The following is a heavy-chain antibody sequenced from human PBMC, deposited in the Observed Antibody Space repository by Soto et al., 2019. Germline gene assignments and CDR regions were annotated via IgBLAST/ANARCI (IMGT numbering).Heavy chain of an antibody. V-gene: IGHV1-69*12. CDR2: IIPIFGTA. J-gene: IGHJ5*02. CDR3: ARGEGYCSGGSCYSDWFDP. D-gene: IGHD2-15*01. CDR1: GGTFSSYA. Sequence: QVQLVQSGAEVKKPGSSVKVSCKASGGTFSSYAISWVRQAPGQGLEWMGGIIPIFGTANYAQKFQGRVTITADESTSTAYMELSSQRSEDTAVYYCARGEGYCSGGSCYSDWFDPWGQGTLVTVSS.